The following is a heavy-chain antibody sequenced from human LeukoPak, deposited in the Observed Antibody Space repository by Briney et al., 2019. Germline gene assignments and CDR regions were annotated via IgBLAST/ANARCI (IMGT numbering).Heavy chain of an antibody. CDR3: ARAPEGILTGDDTFTNWFDP. CDR2: IIPLFATS. CDR1: GGIFSSYA. V-gene: IGHV1-69*13. J-gene: IGHJ5*02. Sequence: SVKVSCKASGGIFSSYAISWVRQAPGQGLEWMGGIIPLFATSNYAQKFQGRVTITADESTSTAYMELSSLRSEDTAVYYCARAPEGILTGDDTFTNWFDPWGQGTLVTVSS. D-gene: IGHD3-9*01.